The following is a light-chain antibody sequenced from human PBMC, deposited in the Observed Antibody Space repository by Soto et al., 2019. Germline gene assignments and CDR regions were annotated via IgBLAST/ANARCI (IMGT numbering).Light chain of an antibody. CDR1: QSVSSNY. J-gene: IGKJ1*01. CDR2: GAS. Sequence: EFVLTQSPGTLSLSPGERATLSCRASQSVSSNYLAWYQQKPGQAPRLHIYGASTRATGIADRFSGSGSGTDFTLSISRLEPEDFAVYYCHQYGSSPQTFGQGTKVDIK. V-gene: IGKV3-20*01. CDR3: HQYGSSPQT.